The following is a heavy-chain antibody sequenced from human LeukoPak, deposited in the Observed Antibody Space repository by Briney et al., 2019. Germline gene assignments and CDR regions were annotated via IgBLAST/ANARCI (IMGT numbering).Heavy chain of an antibody. J-gene: IGHJ4*02. CDR2: IYYSGST. Sequence: PSETLSLTCTVSGGSISSSSYYWGWIRQPPGKGLEWIGSIYYSGSTYYNPSLKSRVTISVDTSKNQFSLKLSSVTAADTAVYYCARRKYSSGWYNDYWGQGTLVTVSS. V-gene: IGHV4-39*01. CDR3: ARRKYSSGWYNDY. CDR1: GGSISSSSYY. D-gene: IGHD6-19*01.